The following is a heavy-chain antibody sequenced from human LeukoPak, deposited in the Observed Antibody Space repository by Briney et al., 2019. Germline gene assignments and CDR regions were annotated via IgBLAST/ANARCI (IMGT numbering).Heavy chain of an antibody. J-gene: IGHJ4*02. Sequence: PGGSLRLSCAASGFTFSSYGMHWVRQAPGKGLEWVAVISYDGSNKYYADSVKGRFTISRDNSKNTLYLQMNSLRAEDTAVYYCAKDEYSSDWYFDYWGQGTLVTVSS. CDR2: ISYDGSNK. CDR3: AKDEYSSDWYFDY. D-gene: IGHD6-19*01. CDR1: GFTFSSYG. V-gene: IGHV3-30*18.